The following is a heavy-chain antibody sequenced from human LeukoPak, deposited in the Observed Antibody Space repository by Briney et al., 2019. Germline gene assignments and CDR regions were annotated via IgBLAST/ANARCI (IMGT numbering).Heavy chain of an antibody. Sequence: SETLSLTCAVYGGSFSGYYWSWIRQPPGKGLEWIGSIYYSGCTYYNPSLKSRVTISVDTSKNQFSLKLSSVTAADTAVYYCARRLLGLGDGYKFAYFDYWGQGTLVTVSS. J-gene: IGHJ4*02. CDR2: IYYSGCT. D-gene: IGHD5-24*01. CDR1: GGSFSGYY. V-gene: IGHV4-34*01. CDR3: ARRLLGLGDGYKFAYFDY.